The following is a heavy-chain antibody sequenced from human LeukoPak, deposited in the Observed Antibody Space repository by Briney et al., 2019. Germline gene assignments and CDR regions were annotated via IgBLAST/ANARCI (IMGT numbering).Heavy chain of an antibody. J-gene: IGHJ6*03. CDR3: ASHIGGGIEDMDV. CDR2: IYVTGN. Sequence: SETLSLTCTVSGGSIGTYYLSWVRQSPGKGLEWIGYIYVTGNRYNPYLQSRVTISVDTSRNQFFLKMSSVTAADTAVYYCASHIGGGIEDMDVWGKGTKVTVSS. D-gene: IGHD3-16*02. CDR1: GGSIGTYY. V-gene: IGHV4-4*09.